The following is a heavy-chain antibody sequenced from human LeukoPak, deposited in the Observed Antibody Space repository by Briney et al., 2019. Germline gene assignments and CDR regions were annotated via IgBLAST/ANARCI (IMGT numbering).Heavy chain of an antibody. CDR3: ARAFDY. CDR2: ISSSGSSI. Sequence: PGGSLRLSCVASGFTFSSHEMNWVRQAPGKGLEWVSSISSSGSSIRYADSVKGRFTVSRDNAKNTLYLQMSSLRAEDTSVYYCARAFDYWGQGALVTVSS. J-gene: IGHJ4*02. CDR1: GFTFSSHE. V-gene: IGHV3-48*03.